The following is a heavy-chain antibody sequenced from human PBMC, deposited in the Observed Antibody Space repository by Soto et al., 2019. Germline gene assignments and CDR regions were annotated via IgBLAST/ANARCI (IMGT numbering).Heavy chain of an antibody. J-gene: IGHJ5*02. D-gene: IGHD2-15*01. CDR2: TRNKANSYTT. V-gene: IGHV3-72*01. Sequence: EVQLVESGGGLVQPGGSLRLSCAASGFTFSDHYMDWVRQAPGKGLEWVGRTRNKANSYTTEYAASVKGRFTISRDDSKNSLYLQMNSLKTEDTAVYYCAREIMGPYCSGGSCRTDNWFDPWGQGTLVTVSS. CDR1: GFTFSDHY. CDR3: AREIMGPYCSGGSCRTDNWFDP.